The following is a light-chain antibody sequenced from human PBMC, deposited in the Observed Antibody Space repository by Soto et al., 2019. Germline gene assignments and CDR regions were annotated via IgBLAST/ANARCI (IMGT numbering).Light chain of an antibody. CDR1: QSLSSSQ. V-gene: IGKV3-20*01. J-gene: IGKJ1*01. CDR3: QQYGSSPRT. CDR2: DAS. Sequence: EIVLTQSPGTLSLSPGERATLSCRASQSLSSSQLAWYQQKPGQAPRLLIHDASSRATGISDRFTGGGSGTDFTLTITTLEPEDFAVYYCQQYGSSPRTFGLGTKVEIK.